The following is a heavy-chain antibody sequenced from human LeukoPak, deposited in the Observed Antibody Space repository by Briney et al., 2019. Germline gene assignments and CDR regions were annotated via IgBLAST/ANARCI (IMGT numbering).Heavy chain of an antibody. CDR3: AEGEARGGYYYHYLDV. CDR2: ISSYESDK. D-gene: IGHD1-26*01. V-gene: IGHV3-30*03. J-gene: IGHJ6*03. CDR1: GFTFNNYG. Sequence: GGSLRLSCAASGFTFNNYGMHWVRQAPGKGLEWVAAISSYESDKYYADSVKGRFTVSRDNFKDTLYLQVNSLRAEDTAVYYCAEGEARGGYYYHYLDVWGKGTTVTVSS.